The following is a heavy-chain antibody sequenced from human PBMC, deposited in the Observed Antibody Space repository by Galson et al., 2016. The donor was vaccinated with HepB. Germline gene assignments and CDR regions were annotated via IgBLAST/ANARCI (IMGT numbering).Heavy chain of an antibody. CDR2: ILYDGSKI. CDR1: GFPFSSYG. CDR3: ARDHRGYCSGGSCGGLEY. V-gene: IGHV3-33*01. Sequence: SLRLSCAASGFPFSSYGMNWVRQAPGKGLEWVATILYDGSKIYYADSVKGRFIISRDNSKNTVFLQMDSLRAEDTAVDYCARDHRGYCSGGSCGGLEYWGQGTLVTVSS. D-gene: IGHD2-15*01. J-gene: IGHJ4*02.